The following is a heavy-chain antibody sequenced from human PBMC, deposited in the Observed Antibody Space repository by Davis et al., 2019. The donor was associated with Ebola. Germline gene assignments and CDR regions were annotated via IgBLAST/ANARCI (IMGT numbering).Heavy chain of an antibody. Sequence: AASVKVSCKTSGYTFTGFYIHWARQAPGQGLEWMGIINPSGGSTSYAQKFQGRVTMTRDTSTSTVYMELSSLRSEDTAVYYCAREQGGVYYYYGMDVWGQGTTVTVSS. J-gene: IGHJ6*02. CDR3: AREQGGVYYYYGMDV. CDR2: INPSGGST. CDR1: GYTFTGFY. V-gene: IGHV1-46*01.